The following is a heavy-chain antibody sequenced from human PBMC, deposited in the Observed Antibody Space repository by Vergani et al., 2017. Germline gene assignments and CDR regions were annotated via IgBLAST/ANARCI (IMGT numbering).Heavy chain of an antibody. CDR3: TKGSRGYTGYFFDY. V-gene: IGHV3-23*01. Sequence: EVQLLESGGDLVQSGGSLRISCAASGFSFKDYAMSWVRQAPGKGLEWVSGISGTGGFTYYADSVKGRFIISRDNSKNTLHLQMNSLRADDTAVYYCTKGSRGYTGYFFDYWGQGTLATVSS. D-gene: IGHD5-12*01. CDR1: GFSFKDYA. J-gene: IGHJ4*02. CDR2: ISGTGGFT.